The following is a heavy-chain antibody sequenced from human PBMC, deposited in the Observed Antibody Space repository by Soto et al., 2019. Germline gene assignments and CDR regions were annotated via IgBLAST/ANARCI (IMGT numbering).Heavy chain of an antibody. V-gene: IGHV3-21*01. CDR1: GFTFSWYN. CDR3: VPYYFESLDY. J-gene: IGHJ4*02. CDR2: ISSSSTYI. D-gene: IGHD3-22*01. Sequence: GGSLRLSCAASGFTFSWYNMNWVRQAPGKGLEWVSSISSSSTYIDYADSVEGRFAISRDNAKNSLYLQMNSLRAEDTAVYYCVPYYFESLDYWGQGTLVTVSS.